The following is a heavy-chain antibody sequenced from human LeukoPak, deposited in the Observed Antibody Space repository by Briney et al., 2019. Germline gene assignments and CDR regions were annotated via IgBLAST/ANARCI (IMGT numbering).Heavy chain of an antibody. D-gene: IGHD6-13*01. J-gene: IGHJ4*02. V-gene: IGHV1-18*01. CDR3: ARRRSGLIAAAGLDY. CDR2: ISAYNGNT. Sequence: ASVKVSCKASGYTFTSYGISWVRQAPGQGLEWMGWISAYNGNTNYAQKLQGRVTMTTDTSTSTAYMELRSLRSDDTAVYYCARRRSGLIAAAGLDYWDQGTLVTVSS. CDR1: GYTFTSYG.